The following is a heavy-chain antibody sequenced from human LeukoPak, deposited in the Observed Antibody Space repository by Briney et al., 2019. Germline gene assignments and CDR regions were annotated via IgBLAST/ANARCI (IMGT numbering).Heavy chain of an antibody. J-gene: IGHJ4*02. V-gene: IGHV1-69*04. CDR3: ASPGYRSGGSCYDY. CDR2: IIPILGIA. D-gene: IGHD2-15*01. Sequence: GSSVKVSCKASGGTFSSYAISWVRQAPGRGLEWMGRIIPILGIANYAQKFQGRVTITADKSTSTAYVELSSLRSEDTAVYYCASPGYRSGGSCYDYWGQGTLVTVSS. CDR1: GGTFSSYA.